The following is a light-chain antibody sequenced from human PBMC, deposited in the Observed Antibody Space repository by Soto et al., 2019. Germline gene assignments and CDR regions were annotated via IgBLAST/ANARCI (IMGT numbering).Light chain of an antibody. CDR2: GAS. CDR3: QQYGSAPRT. Sequence: EIVLTQSPGTLSLSPGERATLSCRASQSVSSNSLGWYQQKPGQAPRLLIYGASSRATGIPDRFSGSGSGTGFTLTISRLEPEDFAVYYCQQYGSAPRTFGQGTQVEIK. V-gene: IGKV3-20*01. J-gene: IGKJ1*01. CDR1: QSVSSNS.